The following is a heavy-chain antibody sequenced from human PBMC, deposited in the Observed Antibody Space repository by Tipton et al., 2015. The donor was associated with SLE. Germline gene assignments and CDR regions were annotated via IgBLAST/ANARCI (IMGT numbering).Heavy chain of an antibody. CDR2: INWNGYRT. D-gene: IGHD3-22*01. J-gene: IGHJ4*02. V-gene: IGHV3-43*01. Sequence: SLRLSCAASGFTFDDYTMHWLRQAPGKGLEWVSLINWNGYRTYYADSVKGRFTISRDNSKNSLFLQMSSLTTEDTAFYYCARGFDSSAYFDYWGQGTLVPVSS. CDR1: GFTFDDYT. CDR3: ARGFDSSAYFDY.